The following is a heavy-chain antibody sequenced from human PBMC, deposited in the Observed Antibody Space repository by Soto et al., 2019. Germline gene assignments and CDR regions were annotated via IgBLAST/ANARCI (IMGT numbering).Heavy chain of an antibody. CDR3: AKDPSYYDFWSGPGGWFDP. CDR1: GFAFISFA. D-gene: IGHD3-3*01. J-gene: IGHJ5*02. CDR2: ISGSGEKT. Sequence: PGGSLRLSCAASGFAFISFAMSWVRQAPGKGLEWVSSISGSGEKTYYADSVKGRFTISRDSSKNTLYLQLNSLRAEDTALYYCAKDPSYYDFWSGPGGWFDPWGQGTLVTVSS. V-gene: IGHV3-23*01.